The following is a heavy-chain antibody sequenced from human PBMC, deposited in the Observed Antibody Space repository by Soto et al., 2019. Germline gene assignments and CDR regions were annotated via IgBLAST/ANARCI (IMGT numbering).Heavy chain of an antibody. CDR1: GFSFSSYT. V-gene: IGHV3-23*01. D-gene: IGHD3-22*01. CDR2: ITNNSGRK. CDR3: AKDGDYEYFDY. Sequence: GGSLRLSCAASGFSFSSYTMNWVRQAPGKGLEWVSSITNNSGRKYYADSVKGRFTISRDNSKNTLFLQMNSLKAEDTAVYFCAKDGDYEYFDYWGQGTQVTVSS. J-gene: IGHJ4*02.